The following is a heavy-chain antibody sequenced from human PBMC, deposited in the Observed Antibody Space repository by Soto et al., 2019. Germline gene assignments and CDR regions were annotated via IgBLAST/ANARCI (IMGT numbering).Heavy chain of an antibody. V-gene: IGHV1-69*13. CDR1: GVTFRSSA. D-gene: IGHD3-16*01. CDR2: IIPIFGTA. J-gene: IGHJ6*02. CDR3: ARGAVYYGMDV. Sequence: SVKVSCKASGVTFRSSAISWVRQAPGQGLEWMGGIIPIFGTANYAQKFQGRVTITADESTSTAYMELSSLRSEDTAVYYCARGAVYYGMDVWGQGTTVTVSS.